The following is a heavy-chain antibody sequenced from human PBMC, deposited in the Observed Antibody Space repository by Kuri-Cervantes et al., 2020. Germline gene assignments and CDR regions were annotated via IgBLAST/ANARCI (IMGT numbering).Heavy chain of an antibody. CDR3: ARPMVRGASPDY. D-gene: IGHD3-10*01. V-gene: IGHV3-11*04. CDR1: GFTFSDYY. J-gene: IGHJ4*02. CDR2: ISSSGSTI. Sequence: GESLKISCAASGFTFSDYYMSWIRQAPGKGLEWVSYISSSGSTIYYADSVKGRFTISRDNAKNSLYLQMNSLRDEDTAVYYCARPMVRGASPDYWGQGTLVTVSS.